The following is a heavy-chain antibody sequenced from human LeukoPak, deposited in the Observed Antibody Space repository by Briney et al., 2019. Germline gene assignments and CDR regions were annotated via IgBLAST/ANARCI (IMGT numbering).Heavy chain of an antibody. CDR1: GFTFSSYW. Sequence: PGGSLRLSCAASGFTFSSYWMSWVRQAPGKGLEWVAVISYDGSNKYYADSVKGRFTISRNNSKNTLYLQMNSLRAEDTAVYYCARGGGNCLDYWGQGTLVAVSS. V-gene: IGHV3-30-3*01. D-gene: IGHD3-16*01. CDR2: ISYDGSNK. J-gene: IGHJ4*02. CDR3: ARGGGNCLDY.